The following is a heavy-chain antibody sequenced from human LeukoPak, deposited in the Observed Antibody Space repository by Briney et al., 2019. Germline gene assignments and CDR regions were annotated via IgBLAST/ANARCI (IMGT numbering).Heavy chain of an antibody. D-gene: IGHD6-19*01. CDR1: GFSFSSYA. CDR3: ARAGYSSGWYVYFDY. CDR2: ISGSGGSI. J-gene: IGHJ4*02. V-gene: IGHV3-23*01. Sequence: GGSLRLSCAASGFSFSSYAMTWVRQTPGKGLEWVSAISGSGGSIYYADSVKGRFTISRDNSKNTLYLQMNSLRAEDTAVYYCARAGYSSGWYVYFDYWGQGTLVTVSS.